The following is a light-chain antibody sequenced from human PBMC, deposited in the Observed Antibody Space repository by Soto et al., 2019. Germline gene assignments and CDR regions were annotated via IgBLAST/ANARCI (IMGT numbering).Light chain of an antibody. CDR3: QQYGTSAGT. V-gene: IGKV3-20*01. Sequence: EIVLTQSPGTLSLSPGERATLSCRASQSVSSSHLAWYQQNPGQAPRLLIYGATSRATGIPDRFSGSGSGTDFTLTISRLEPEDLEVYYCQQYGTSAGTFGQGTKVEIK. CDR2: GAT. J-gene: IGKJ1*01. CDR1: QSVSSSH.